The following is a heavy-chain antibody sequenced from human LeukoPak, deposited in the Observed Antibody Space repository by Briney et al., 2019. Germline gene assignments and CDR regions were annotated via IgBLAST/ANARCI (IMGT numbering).Heavy chain of an antibody. CDR2: IYYSGST. J-gene: IGHJ4*02. CDR1: GGSISSGGYY. CDR3: ARRAVTPRYFDY. Sequence: SQTLSPTRTFSGGSISSGGYYWSWIRPPPGKGLEWIGYIYYSGSTYYNPSLKSRVTISVDTSKNQFSLKLSSVTAADTAVYYCARRAVTPRYFDYWGQGTLVTVSS. V-gene: IGHV4-31*03. D-gene: IGHD2-21*02.